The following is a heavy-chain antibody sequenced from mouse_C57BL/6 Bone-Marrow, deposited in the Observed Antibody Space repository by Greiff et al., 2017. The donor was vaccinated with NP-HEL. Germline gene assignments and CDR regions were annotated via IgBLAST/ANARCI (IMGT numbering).Heavy chain of an antibody. D-gene: IGHD1-1*01. CDR1: GYTFTCYG. V-gene: IGHV1-81*01. J-gene: IGHJ4*01. Sequence: VQLQQSGAELARPGASVKLSCKASGYTFTCYGISWVKQRTGQGLEWIGEIYPRSGNTYYNEKFKGKATLTADKSSSTAYMELRSLTSEDSAVYFCARFITTVVDYYAMDYWGQGTSVTVSS. CDR3: ARFITTVVDYYAMDY. CDR2: IYPRSGNT.